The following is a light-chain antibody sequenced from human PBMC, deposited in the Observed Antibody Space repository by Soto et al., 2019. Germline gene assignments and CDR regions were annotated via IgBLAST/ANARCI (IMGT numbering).Light chain of an antibody. CDR2: DVS. CDR1: GYNY. Sequence: QSALTQPASVSGSPGQSITISCTGGYNYVSWYQHHPDKAPKLMIYDVSNRPSGVSNRFSGSKSGNTASLTISGLQAEDEADSYCSSYTSSSTLGVVFGGGTKLTVL. CDR3: SSYTSSSTLGVV. J-gene: IGLJ2*01. V-gene: IGLV2-14*03.